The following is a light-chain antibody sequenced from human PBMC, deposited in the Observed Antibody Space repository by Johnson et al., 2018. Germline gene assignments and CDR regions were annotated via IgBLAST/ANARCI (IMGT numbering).Light chain of an antibody. Sequence: SVLTQPPSVSAAPGQKVTISCSGSSSNIGNNYVSWYQQLPGTAPKLLIYENNKRPSGIPDRFSGSKYGTSDTLGITGIQTGDEAASYCGTWDSSLSAGNVFGTGTKVTVL. V-gene: IGLV1-51*02. J-gene: IGLJ1*01. CDR1: SSNIGNNY. CDR2: ENN. CDR3: GTWDSSLSAGNV.